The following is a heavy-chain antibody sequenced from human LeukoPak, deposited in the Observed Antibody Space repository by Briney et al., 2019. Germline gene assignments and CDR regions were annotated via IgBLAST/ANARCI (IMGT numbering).Heavy chain of an antibody. CDR2: IYPGDSDT. J-gene: IGHJ3*02. V-gene: IGHV5-51*01. CDR1: GHSFTNFW. D-gene: IGHD5-24*01. Sequence: GESLKISCKGSGHSFTNFWIVWVRQMSGKGLEWMGIIYPGDSDTRYSPSFQGQVTISADKSISTAYLQWSSLKASDTAMYYCARHGEMATEDDAFDIWGQGTMVTVSS. CDR3: ARHGEMATEDDAFDI.